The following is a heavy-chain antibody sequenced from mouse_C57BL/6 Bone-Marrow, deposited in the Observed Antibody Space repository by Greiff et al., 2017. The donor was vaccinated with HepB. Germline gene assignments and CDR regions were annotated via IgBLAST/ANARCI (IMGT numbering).Heavy chain of an antibody. CDR1: GYTFTSYG. CDR2: IYPRSGNT. Sequence: QVQLKQSGAELARPGASVKLSCKASGYTFTSYGISWVKQRTGQGLEWIGEIYPRSGNTYYNEKFKGKATLTADKSSSTAYMELRSLTSEDSAVYFCARRIITTVRDYFDYWGQGTTLTVSS. J-gene: IGHJ2*01. V-gene: IGHV1-81*01. CDR3: ARRIITTVRDYFDY. D-gene: IGHD1-1*01.